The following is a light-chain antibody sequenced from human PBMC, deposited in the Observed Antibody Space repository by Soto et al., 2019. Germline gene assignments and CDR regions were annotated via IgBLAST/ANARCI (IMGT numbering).Light chain of an antibody. CDR3: QQYNNWPLT. V-gene: IGKV3-15*01. J-gene: IGKJ4*01. CDR1: QSVSST. Sequence: EIVMTQSPATLSVSPGERATLSGRASQSVSSTLAWYQQNPGQAPRLLIYGASTRATGIPARFSGSGSGTEFTLTSSSLQYEDFAVYYCQQYNNWPLTFGGGTKVEIK. CDR2: GAS.